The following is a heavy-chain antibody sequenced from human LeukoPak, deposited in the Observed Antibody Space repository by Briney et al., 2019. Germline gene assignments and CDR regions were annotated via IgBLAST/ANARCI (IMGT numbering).Heavy chain of an antibody. V-gene: IGHV4-39*01. D-gene: IGHD2-2*01. Sequence: SETLSLTCTVSGGSISSSTYYWGWIRQPPGKGLEWIGSIYYSGTTDYNPSLRSRVTISVDTSKNQFSLKLSSVTAADTAVYYCASSYQLHPTYYYYYMDVWGKGTTVTVSS. CDR1: GGSISSSTYY. J-gene: IGHJ6*03. CDR3: ASSYQLHPTYYYYYMDV. CDR2: IYYSGTT.